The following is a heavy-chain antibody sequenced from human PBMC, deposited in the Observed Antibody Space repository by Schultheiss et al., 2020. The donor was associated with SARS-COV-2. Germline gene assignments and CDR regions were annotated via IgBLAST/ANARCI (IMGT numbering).Heavy chain of an antibody. CDR3: ARDRYDFWSGFTNYYYYGMDV. CDR1: GFTFSSYS. V-gene: IGHV3-21*01. Sequence: RLSCAASGFTFSSYSMNWVRQAPGKGLEWVSSISSSSSYIYYADSVKGRFTISRDNAKNSLYLQMNSLRAEDTAVYYCARDRYDFWSGFTNYYYYGMDVWGQGTTVTVSS. D-gene: IGHD3-3*01. J-gene: IGHJ6*02. CDR2: ISSSSSYI.